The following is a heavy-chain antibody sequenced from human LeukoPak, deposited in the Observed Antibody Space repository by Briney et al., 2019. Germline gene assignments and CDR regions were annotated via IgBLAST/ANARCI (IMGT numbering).Heavy chain of an antibody. CDR3: TKENEVDP. J-gene: IGHJ5*02. Sequence: GGSLRLSCVAYGFKFQTYGMHWVRQAPGRGLEWVAFIRFDGSNENYADSVKGRFTISRDNSKNTLYLQMNSLRGEDTAVYYCTKENEVDPWGQGTLVTVSS. V-gene: IGHV3-30*02. CDR2: IRFDGSNE. CDR1: GFKFQTYG.